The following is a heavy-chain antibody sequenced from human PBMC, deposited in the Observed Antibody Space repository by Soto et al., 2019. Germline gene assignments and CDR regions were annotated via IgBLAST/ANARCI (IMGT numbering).Heavy chain of an antibody. CDR3: ARVNWVVDY. CDR2: IRHTGRT. J-gene: IGHJ4*02. CDR1: GYSISSGYY. D-gene: IGHD7-27*01. V-gene: IGHV4-38-2*01. Sequence: SETLSLTCDVSGYSISSGYYWGWVRQPPGKGLEGIGSIRHTGRTDYSPSLKSRVTVSVDTSKNQFSLNLRSVTAADTAVYYCARVNWVVDYWGQGTLVTVSS.